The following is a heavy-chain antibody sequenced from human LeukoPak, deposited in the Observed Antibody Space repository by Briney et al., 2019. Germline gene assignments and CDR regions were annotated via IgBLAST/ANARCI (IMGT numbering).Heavy chain of an antibody. CDR2: INEDGSEK. CDR1: GFTFSSYW. D-gene: IGHD5-18*01. J-gene: IGHJ4*02. Sequence: PGVSLRLSCASSGFTFSSYWLTWVRQAPGKGLEWVANINEDGSEKYHVDSVKGRFTISRDNAKNSLYLQMNSLRAEDTAVYYCAREGGTAMVLDYWGQGTLVTVSS. CDR3: AREGGTAMVLDY. V-gene: IGHV3-7*01.